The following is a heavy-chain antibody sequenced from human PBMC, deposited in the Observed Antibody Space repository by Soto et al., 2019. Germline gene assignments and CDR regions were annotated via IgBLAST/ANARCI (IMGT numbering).Heavy chain of an antibody. Sequence: QLQLQESGPGLVKPSETLSLTCTVSGGSVTSSNYYWVWIRQPPGKGLEWIGSIYYSVSTFYNPCLMSRVTISLDTSETQFPLKLNSVAAADTAVYYCARPPPGNLDDFEIWGQGTLVTVSS. CDR2: IYYSVST. V-gene: IGHV4-39*01. J-gene: IGHJ3*02. CDR3: ARPPPGNLDDFEI. CDR1: GGSVTSSNYY.